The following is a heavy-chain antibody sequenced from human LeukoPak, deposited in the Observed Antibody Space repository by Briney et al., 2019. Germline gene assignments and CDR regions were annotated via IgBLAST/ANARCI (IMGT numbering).Heavy chain of an antibody. J-gene: IGHJ4*02. CDR2: ISSSGSTI. V-gene: IGHV3-48*03. D-gene: IGHD4-17*01. CDR1: GFTFSSYE. CDR3: ARDLDYGDYVLGY. Sequence: GGSLRLSCAASGFTFSSYEMNWVRQAPGKGLEWVSYISSSGSTIYYADSVKGRFTISRDNAKNSLYLQMNSLRAEDTAVYYCARDLDYGDYVLGYWGQGTLVTVSS.